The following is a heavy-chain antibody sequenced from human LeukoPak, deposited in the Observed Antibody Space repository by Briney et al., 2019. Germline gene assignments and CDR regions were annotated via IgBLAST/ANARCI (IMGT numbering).Heavy chain of an antibody. CDR1: GGTFSSYA. V-gene: IGHV1-69*05. J-gene: IGHJ4*02. CDR2: IIPIFGTA. Sequence: SVKVSCKASGGTFSSYAISWVRQAPGKGLEWMGGIIPIFGTANYAQKFQGRVTINTDESTSTAYMELSNLRSEDTAVYYCATAPSDYGDFAAFDYWGQGTLVTVSS. CDR3: ATAPSDYGDFAAFDY. D-gene: IGHD4-17*01.